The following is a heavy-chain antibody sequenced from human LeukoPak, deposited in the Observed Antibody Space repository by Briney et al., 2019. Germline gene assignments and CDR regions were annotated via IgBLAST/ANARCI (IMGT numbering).Heavy chain of an antibody. J-gene: IGHJ3*02. CDR1: GGSISSYY. V-gene: IGHV4-4*07. CDR3: ASSYGSGSYSKNDAFDI. Sequence: PSETLSLTCTVSGGSISSYYWSWIRQPAGKGLEWIGRIYASGSTNYNPSLKSRVTMSVDTSKNQFSLKLSSVTAADTAVYYCASSYGSGSYSKNDAFDIWGQGTMVTVSS. CDR2: IYASGST. D-gene: IGHD3-10*01.